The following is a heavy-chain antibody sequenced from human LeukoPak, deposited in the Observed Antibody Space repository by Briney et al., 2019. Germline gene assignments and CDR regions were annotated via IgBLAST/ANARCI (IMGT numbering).Heavy chain of an antibody. J-gene: IGHJ4*02. CDR2: ISGSGGST. Sequence: PGGSLRLSCAASGFTFSSYAMSWVRQAPGKGLEWVSAISGSGGSTYYADSVKGRFTISRDNPKSTLYLQMNSLRAEDTAVYYCAKGWYPRVADTPYDYWGQGTLVTVSS. CDR1: GFTFSSYA. CDR3: AKGWYPRVADTPYDY. V-gene: IGHV3-23*01. D-gene: IGHD2-15*01.